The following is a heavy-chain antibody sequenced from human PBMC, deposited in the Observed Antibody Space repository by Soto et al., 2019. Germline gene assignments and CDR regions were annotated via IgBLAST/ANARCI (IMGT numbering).Heavy chain of an antibody. J-gene: IGHJ4*02. CDR3: ARVRVFGVVTYDY. V-gene: IGHV3-48*02. CDR2: ISSSSSTI. D-gene: IGHD3-3*01. Sequence: GGPLRLSCAAAGCTFSSYSMNWVLQAPGKGLEWVSYISSSSSTIYYADSVKGRFTISRDNAKNSLYLQMNSLRDEDTAVYYCARVRVFGVVTYDYWGQGTLVTVSS. CDR1: GCTFSSYS.